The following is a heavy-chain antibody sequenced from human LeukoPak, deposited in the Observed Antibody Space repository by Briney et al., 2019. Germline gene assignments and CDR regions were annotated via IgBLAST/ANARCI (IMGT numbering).Heavy chain of an antibody. J-gene: IGHJ6*02. CDR2: IYYSGST. CDR1: GGSISSSNYY. V-gene: IGHV4-39*01. D-gene: IGHD6-6*01. Sequence: SETLSLTCTVSGGSISSSNYYWGWIRQPPGKGLEWIGSIYYSGSTNYNPSLESRLTISVDTSKKQFSLKLSSVTAADTAMYYCARQGGIAARQYYYGMDVWGQGTTVTVSS. CDR3: ARQGGIAARQYYYGMDV.